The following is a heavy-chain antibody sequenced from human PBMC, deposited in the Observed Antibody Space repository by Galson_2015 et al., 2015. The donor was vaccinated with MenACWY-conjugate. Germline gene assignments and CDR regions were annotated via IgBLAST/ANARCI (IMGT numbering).Heavy chain of an antibody. CDR2: IDPHNSNT. CDR1: GSSFTNYW. Sequence: QSGAEVKKPGESLQISCKGSGSSFTNYWLGWVRQMPGRGLEWMGLIDPHNSNTKYSPSFQGQVTISADESISTAFLQWSSLKASDTAMYYCARHPPGGRGMDVWGRGTTVTVSS. J-gene: IGHJ6*02. CDR3: ARHPPGGRGMDV. D-gene: IGHD1-26*01. V-gene: IGHV5-51*01.